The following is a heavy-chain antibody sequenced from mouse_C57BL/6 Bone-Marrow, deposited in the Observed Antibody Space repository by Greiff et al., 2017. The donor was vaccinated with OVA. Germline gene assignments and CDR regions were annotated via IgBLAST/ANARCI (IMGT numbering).Heavy chain of an antibody. D-gene: IGHD1-1*01. CDR3: SYYYGSSLYYFDY. CDR2: IYPGSGST. CDR1: GYTFTSYW. J-gene: IGHJ2*01. Sequence: VQLQQPGAELVKPGASVKMSCKASGYTFTSYWITWVKQRPGQGLEWIGDIYPGSGSTNYNEKFKSKATLTVDTSSSTAYMQLSSLTSEDSAVYYCSYYYGSSLYYFDYWGQGTTLTVSS. V-gene: IGHV1-55*01.